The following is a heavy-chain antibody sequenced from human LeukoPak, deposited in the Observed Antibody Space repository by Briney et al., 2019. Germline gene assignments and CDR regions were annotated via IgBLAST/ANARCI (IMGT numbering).Heavy chain of an antibody. CDR3: ARNAYGSGNQRGLDY. D-gene: IGHD3-10*01. V-gene: IGHV4-31*03. CDR2: IYYSGST. Sequence: SETLSLTCTVSGGSISSGGYYWSWIRQHPGKSLEWIGYIYYSGSTYYNPSLKSRVTISVDTSKNQFSLKLSSVTAADTAVYYCARNAYGSGNQRGLDYRGQGTLVTVSS. CDR1: GGSISSGGYY. J-gene: IGHJ4*02.